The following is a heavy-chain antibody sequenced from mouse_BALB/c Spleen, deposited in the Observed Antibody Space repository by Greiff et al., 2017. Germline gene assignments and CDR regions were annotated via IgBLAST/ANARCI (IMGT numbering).Heavy chain of an antibody. V-gene: IGHV5-12-2*01. CDR2: ISNGGGST. CDR1: GFTFSSYT. CDR3: ARHTGTGNAMDY. J-gene: IGHJ4*01. D-gene: IGHD4-1*01. Sequence: EVKVVESGGGLVQPGGSLKLSCAASGFTFSSYTMSWVRQTPEKRLEWVAYISNGGGSTYYPDTVKGRFTISRDNAKNTLYLQMSSLKSEDTAMYYCARHTGTGNAMDYWGQGTSVTVSS.